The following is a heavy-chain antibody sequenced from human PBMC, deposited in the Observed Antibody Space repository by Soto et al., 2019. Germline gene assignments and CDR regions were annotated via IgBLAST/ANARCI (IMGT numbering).Heavy chain of an antibody. V-gene: IGHV1-69*01. Sequence: QVQLVQSGAEVKKPGSSVTVSCKASGGTFSSYTLSWVRQAPGQVLEWLGGIIPKFGPARYAQKFQGRVTITADVSTSTVYLELSSRTSEDTAVYYCVRKSPWNDGLPFDYWGKRKLVNVSS. CDR1: GGTFSSYT. CDR3: VRKSPWNDGLPFDY. J-gene: IGHJ4*02. D-gene: IGHD1-1*01. CDR2: IIPKFGPA.